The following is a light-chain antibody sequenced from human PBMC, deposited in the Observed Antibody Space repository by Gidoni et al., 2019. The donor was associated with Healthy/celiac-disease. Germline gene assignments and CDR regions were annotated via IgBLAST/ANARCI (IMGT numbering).Light chain of an antibody. V-gene: IGKV3-20*01. J-gene: IGKJ1*01. CDR2: GAS. CDR1: QSVSSSY. Sequence: ETVLTQSPGTLSLSPGERATLSCRASQSVSSSYLAWYQQKPGQAPRLLIYGASSRATGIPDRFSSGGSGTDFTLTISRLEPEDFAVYYCQQYGSSPTFGQGTKVEIK. CDR3: QQYGSSPT.